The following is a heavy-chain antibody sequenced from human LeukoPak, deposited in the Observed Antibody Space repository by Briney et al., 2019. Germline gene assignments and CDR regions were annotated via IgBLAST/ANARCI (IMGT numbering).Heavy chain of an antibody. Sequence: SETLSLTCTVSGGSISSYYWSWIRQPPGKGLEWIGYIYYSGSTNYNPSLKSRVTISVDTSKNQSSLKLSSVTAADTAVYYCARDRHLRRGTDVWGQGTTVTVSS. CDR2: IYYSGST. D-gene: IGHD6-6*01. V-gene: IGHV4-59*01. CDR3: ARDRHLRRGTDV. CDR1: GGSISSYY. J-gene: IGHJ6*02.